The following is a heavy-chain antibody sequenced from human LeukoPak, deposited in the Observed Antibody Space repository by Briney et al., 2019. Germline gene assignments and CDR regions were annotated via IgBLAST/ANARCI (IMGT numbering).Heavy chain of an antibody. J-gene: IGHJ5*02. CDR3: ARRVVSEFSIDKGNWLDP. D-gene: IGHD3-3*02. Sequence: SETLSLTCTVSGGSIRSYYWSWIRQPAGKGLDRIGRIYSSGTTNYNPSLKSRVTMSIDTSRNQFSLKLSSVTAADTAVYYCARRVVSEFSIDKGNWLDPWGQGTLVTVSS. CDR2: IYSSGTT. CDR1: GGSIRSYY. V-gene: IGHV4-4*07.